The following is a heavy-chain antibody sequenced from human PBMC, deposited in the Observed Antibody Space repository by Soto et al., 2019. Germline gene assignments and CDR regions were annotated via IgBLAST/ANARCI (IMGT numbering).Heavy chain of an antibody. Sequence: QVQLQESGPGLVKPSETLSLTCAVSGASFETYYWSWIRQPPGKGLEWIGYIFYSGHLKYNPSLKSRLPISVAPSKTPLSPSLPSVTAAATAVYYCAREGGGYRFDYWGQGTLVTVSS. CDR3: AREGGGYRFDY. CDR1: GASFETYY. V-gene: IGHV4-59*01. CDR2: IFYSGHL. D-gene: IGHD1-26*01. J-gene: IGHJ4*02.